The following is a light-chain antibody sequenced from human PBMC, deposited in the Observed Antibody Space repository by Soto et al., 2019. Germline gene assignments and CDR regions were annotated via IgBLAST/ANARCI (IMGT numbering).Light chain of an antibody. CDR2: DVS. J-gene: IGLJ3*02. Sequence: QSVLTQPRSVSGSPGQSVTISCTGTSSDVGGYNYVSWYQQHPGKAPKLMIYDVSKRPSGVPDRFSGSKSGNTASLTISGLQAEDEADYYCCSYAGSNTSVFGGGTKLTVL. CDR3: CSYAGSNTSV. V-gene: IGLV2-11*01. CDR1: SSDVGGYNY.